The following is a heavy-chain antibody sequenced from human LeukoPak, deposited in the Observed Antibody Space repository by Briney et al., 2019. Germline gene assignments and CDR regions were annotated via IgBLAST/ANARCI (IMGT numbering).Heavy chain of an antibody. V-gene: IGHV1-2*02. CDR1: GYTFTGYY. CDR2: INPNSGGT. Sequence: ASVKVSCKASGYTFTGYYIYWVRQAPGQGLEWMGWINPNSGGTNFAQKFQGRVTMTRDTSITTAYMELSRLRSDDTAVYYCASDRAYDKTWFDYWGQGTLVTVSS. J-gene: IGHJ4*02. D-gene: IGHD5-12*01. CDR3: ASDRAYDKTWFDY.